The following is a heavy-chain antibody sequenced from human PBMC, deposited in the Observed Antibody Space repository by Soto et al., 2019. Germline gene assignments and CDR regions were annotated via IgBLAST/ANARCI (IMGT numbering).Heavy chain of an antibody. CDR3: ARVLADGSGSYGTYDY. J-gene: IGHJ4*01. V-gene: IGHV4-30-2*01. D-gene: IGHD3-10*01. CDR2: IYHSGST. Sequence: SETLSLTCAVSGGSISSGGYSWSWIRQPPGKGLEWIGYIYHSGSTYYNPSLKSRVTISVDRSKNQFSLKLSSVTAADTAVYYCARVLADGSGSYGTYDYWGHRTLVTV. CDR1: GGSISSGGYS.